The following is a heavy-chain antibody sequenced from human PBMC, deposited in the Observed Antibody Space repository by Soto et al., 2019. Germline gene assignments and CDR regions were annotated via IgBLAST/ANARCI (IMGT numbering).Heavy chain of an antibody. J-gene: IGHJ6*02. V-gene: IGHV1-69*01. CDR2: IVTIFGTA. D-gene: IGHD6-13*01. CDR3: ASNGAYSSSQFGLDV. Sequence: QVQLVQSGADVKKPGSSVKVSCKASGGTLSYNAFSWVRQAPGQGLEWMGGIVTIFGTANHAQKFQDRVTITADESTSTVYMELRSLRSEDTAVYYCASNGAYSSSQFGLDVWGQGTTVTVSS. CDR1: GGTLSYNA.